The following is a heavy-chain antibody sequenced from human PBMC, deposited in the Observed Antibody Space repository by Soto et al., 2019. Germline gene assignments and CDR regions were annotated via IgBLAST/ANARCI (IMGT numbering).Heavy chain of an antibody. CDR3: ARRHLAFAVRPWFDP. CDR1: GLSITDSEMG. J-gene: IGHJ5*02. Sequence: QVTLKESGPVLVKPTETLTLRCTVSGLSITDSEMGVSWIRQPPGKPLEWLAHIDSSGEKSYRTFLKSRLAISKDTSKSQIVLTMTNMDPADTATYYCARRHLAFAVRPWFDPWGQGIPVTVSS. V-gene: IGHV2-26*01. D-gene: IGHD3-10*01. CDR2: IDSSGEK.